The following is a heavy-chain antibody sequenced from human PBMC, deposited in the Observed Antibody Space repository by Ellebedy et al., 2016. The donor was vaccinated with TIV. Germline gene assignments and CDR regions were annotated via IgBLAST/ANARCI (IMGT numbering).Heavy chain of an antibody. J-gene: IGHJ4*02. CDR1: GYDFTDYW. CDR3: ARHLGYADSEIDF. V-gene: IGHV5-51*01. CDR2: IYPGDSDT. Sequence: GGSLRLSCKASGYDFTDYWIGWVRQMPGKGLESMGIIYPGDSDTRYSPSFEGQVTISVDKSVTTAYVEWSSLKASDTAMYYCARHLGYADSEIDFWGQGTLVTVSS. D-gene: IGHD4-17*01.